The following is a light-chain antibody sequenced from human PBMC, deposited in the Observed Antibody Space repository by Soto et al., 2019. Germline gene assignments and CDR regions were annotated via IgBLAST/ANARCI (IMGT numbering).Light chain of an antibody. V-gene: IGKV3-20*01. CDR3: HQYDSSPLT. Sequence: EIVLTQSPGTPSLSPGERATLSCRASQSVSSSYLAWYQQKPGQAPRLLIYGASSRATGIPDRFSGSGSGTDFTLTISRLEPEDFAVYYCHQYDSSPLTFGGVTKVEIK. CDR2: GAS. CDR1: QSVSSSY. J-gene: IGKJ4*01.